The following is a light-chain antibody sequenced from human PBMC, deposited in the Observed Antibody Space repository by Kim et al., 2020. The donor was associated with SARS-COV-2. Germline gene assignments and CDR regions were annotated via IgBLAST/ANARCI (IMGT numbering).Light chain of an antibody. CDR3: QQRSNWPWT. Sequence: EIVLTESPATLSLSPGERATLSCRASQSVSSYLAWYQQKPGQAPRLLVYDASTRATGIPARFSGSGSGTDFTLTISSLEYEDFAVYYCQQRSNWPWTFGQGTKVDIK. V-gene: IGKV3-11*01. CDR2: DAS. J-gene: IGKJ1*01. CDR1: QSVSSY.